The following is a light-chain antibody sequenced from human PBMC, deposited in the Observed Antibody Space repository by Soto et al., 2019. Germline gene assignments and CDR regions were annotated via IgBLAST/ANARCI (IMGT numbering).Light chain of an antibody. CDR2: GAF. CDR3: QQYDKWPYT. J-gene: IGKJ2*01. Sequence: ENVLTQSPATLSVSPGERATLSCRTSQIIGTNLAWYQQKPGQAPRLLIYGAFIRAPGFPVRFRGTGSASEFTLTISSLQSEDGALYYCQQYDKWPYTFGQGTNLEIK. V-gene: IGKV3-15*01. CDR1: QIIGTN.